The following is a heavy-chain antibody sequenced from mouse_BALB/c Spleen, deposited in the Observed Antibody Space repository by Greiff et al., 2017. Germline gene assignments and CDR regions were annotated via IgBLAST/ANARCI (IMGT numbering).Heavy chain of an antibody. CDR3: ARDRRGYDGYYYAMDY. J-gene: IGHJ4*01. D-gene: IGHD2-2*01. CDR2: INSNGGST. Sequence: EVKLMESGGGLVQPGGSLKLSCAASGFTFSSYGMSWVRQTPDKRLELVATINSNGGSTYYPDSVKGRFTISRDNAKNTLYLQMSSLKSEDTAMYYCARDRRGYDGYYYAMDYWGQGTSVTVSS. CDR1: GFTFSSYG. V-gene: IGHV5-6-3*01.